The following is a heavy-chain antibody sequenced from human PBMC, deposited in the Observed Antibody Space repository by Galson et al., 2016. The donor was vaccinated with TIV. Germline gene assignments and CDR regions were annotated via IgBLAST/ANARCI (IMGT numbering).Heavy chain of an antibody. V-gene: IGHV5-10-1*01. CDR3: AISGSEVRAFDF. Sequence: QSGAEVKKAGESLRISCKGSGSSFTNYWINWVRQMPGKGLEWMGRMDCSDAYTDYSASFPGHVTISADKSITTAFLQWNTLGASDTAMYYCAISGSEVRAFDFWGQGALVTVSS. D-gene: IGHD6-25*01. CDR2: MDCSDAYT. CDR1: GSSFTNYW. J-gene: IGHJ4*02.